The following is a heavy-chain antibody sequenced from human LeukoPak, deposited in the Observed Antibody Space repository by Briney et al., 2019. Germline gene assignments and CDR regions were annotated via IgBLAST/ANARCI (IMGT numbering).Heavy chain of an antibody. J-gene: IGHJ4*02. Sequence: GGSLRLSCAASGFTFSSYAMHWVRQAPGKGLEWVAVISYDGSNKYYADSVKGRFTISRDNSKNTLHLQINSLRAEDTAVYYCARDFESTTYFNYYFDYWGQGTLVTVSS. D-gene: IGHD1-14*01. CDR2: ISYDGSNK. CDR3: ARDFESTTYFNYYFDY. V-gene: IGHV3-30-3*01. CDR1: GFTFSSYA.